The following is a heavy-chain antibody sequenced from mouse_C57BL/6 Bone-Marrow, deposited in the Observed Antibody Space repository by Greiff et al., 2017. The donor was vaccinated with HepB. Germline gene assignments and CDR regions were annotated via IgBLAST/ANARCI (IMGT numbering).Heavy chain of an antibody. CDR3: ARGITTVVAARYYAMDY. CDR1: GYTFTSYW. J-gene: IGHJ4*01. D-gene: IGHD1-1*01. CDR2: IDPNSGGT. Sequence: QVHVKQPGAELVKPGASVKLSCKASGYTFTSYWMHWVKQRPGRGLEWIGRIDPNSGGTKYNEKFKSKATLTVDKPSSTAYMQLSSLTSEDSAVYYCARGITTVVAARYYAMDYWGQGTSVTVSS. V-gene: IGHV1-72*01.